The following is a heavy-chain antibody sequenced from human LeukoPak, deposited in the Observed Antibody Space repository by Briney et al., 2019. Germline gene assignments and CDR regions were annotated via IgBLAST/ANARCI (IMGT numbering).Heavy chain of an antibody. Sequence: SVKVSCKASGGTFSSYAISWVRQAPAQGLEWMGGIIPIFGTANYAQKFQGRVTITADESTSTAYMELSSLRSEDTAVYYCATWGLSQHTAAASLGAFDIWGQGTMVTVSS. CDR1: GGTFSSYA. V-gene: IGHV1-69*13. D-gene: IGHD2-2*01. CDR3: ATWGLSQHTAAASLGAFDI. J-gene: IGHJ3*02. CDR2: IIPIFGTA.